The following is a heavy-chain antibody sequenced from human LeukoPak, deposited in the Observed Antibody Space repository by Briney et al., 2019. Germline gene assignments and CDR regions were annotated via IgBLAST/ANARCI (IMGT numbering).Heavy chain of an antibody. D-gene: IGHD2-15*01. CDR1: GFSLNIYD. Sequence: GGSLRLPCAASGFSLNIYDMVWVRQAPGKGLEWIASTGLSSSYIGYADSVKGRFSISRDNGENSVYLQMNSLSAEDTAVYLCARERSYCSGATCSLDLWGQGTLVTVSS. J-gene: IGHJ5*02. V-gene: IGHV3-21*01. CDR3: ARERSYCSGATCSLDL. CDR2: TGLSSSYI.